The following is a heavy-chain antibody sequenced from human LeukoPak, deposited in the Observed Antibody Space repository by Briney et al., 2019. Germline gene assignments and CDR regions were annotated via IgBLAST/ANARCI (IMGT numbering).Heavy chain of an antibody. CDR1: GGSISSSSYY. V-gene: IGHV4-39*07. CDR3: ARVPGYSYGYLYYYYMDV. Sequence: SETLSLTCTVSGGSISSSSYYWGWIRQPPGKGLEWIGSIYYSGSTFYNPSLKSRVTISVDTSKNQFSLKLSSVTAADTAVYYCARVPGYSYGYLYYYYMDVWGKGTTVTVSS. J-gene: IGHJ6*03. CDR2: IYYSGST. D-gene: IGHD5-18*01.